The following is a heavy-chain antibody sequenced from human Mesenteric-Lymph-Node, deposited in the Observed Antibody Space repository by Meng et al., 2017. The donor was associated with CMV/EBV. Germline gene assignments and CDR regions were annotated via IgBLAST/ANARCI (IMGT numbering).Heavy chain of an antibody. J-gene: IGHJ4*02. Sequence: GESLKISCAASGFTFSSYAMHWVRQAPGKGLEWVAVISYDGSNKYYADSVKGRFTISRDNSKNTLYLQMNSLRAEDTAVYYCARDSVSYDSSGYYYGLDYWGQGTLVTSPQ. CDR2: ISYDGSNK. CDR1: GFTFSSYA. D-gene: IGHD3-22*01. CDR3: ARDSVSYDSSGYYYGLDY. V-gene: IGHV3-30*04.